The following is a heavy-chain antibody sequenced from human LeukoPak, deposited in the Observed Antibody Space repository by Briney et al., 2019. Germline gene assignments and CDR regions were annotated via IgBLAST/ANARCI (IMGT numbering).Heavy chain of an antibody. CDR2: IRTTAEGAKYA. D-gene: IGHD3-9*01. CDR3: ATGQRYAFDY. V-gene: IGHV3-48*02. Sequence: GGSLRLSCATSGFSFTDYPMNWVRQAPGKGLEWISNIRTTAEGAKYAYYADSVKGRVTISRDDGKNILCLHMNSLRDDDTAVYYCATGQRYAFDYWGQGILVTVSS. CDR1: GFSFTDYP. J-gene: IGHJ4*02.